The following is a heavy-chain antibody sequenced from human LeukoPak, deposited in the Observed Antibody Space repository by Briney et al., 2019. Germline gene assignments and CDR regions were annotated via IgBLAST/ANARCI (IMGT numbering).Heavy chain of an antibody. CDR1: GYTFTGYY. Sequence: ASVKVSCKTSGYTFTGYYLHWVRQAPGQGLECMGWININTGGTTYPQKFQGRVTMTRDTSISTAYMELSSLRSDDTAVYYCARDPGYKTLDYWGQGTLVTVSS. D-gene: IGHD1-1*01. J-gene: IGHJ4*02. CDR2: ININTGGT. V-gene: IGHV1-2*02. CDR3: ARDPGYKTLDY.